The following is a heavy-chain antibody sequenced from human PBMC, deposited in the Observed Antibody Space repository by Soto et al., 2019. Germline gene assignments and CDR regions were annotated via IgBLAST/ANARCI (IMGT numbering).Heavy chain of an antibody. V-gene: IGHV1-2*04. J-gene: IGHJ4*02. D-gene: IGHD3-10*01. CDR3: ERDWGHYYGSASFPSPHPSDI. Sequence: QVQLVQSGAEVKKPGASVKVSCKASGYTFTDYYLHWVRQAPGQGLEWMGWINPNSGGTHYAQKFQGWVTMTRDTSITTDYMELNRLTSDATAVYYCERDWGHYYGSASFPSPHPSDIWGQGTLVTVSS. CDR2: INPNSGGT. CDR1: GYTFTDYY.